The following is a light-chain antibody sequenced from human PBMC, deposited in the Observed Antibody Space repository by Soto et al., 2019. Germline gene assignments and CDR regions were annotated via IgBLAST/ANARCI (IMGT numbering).Light chain of an antibody. CDR2: GAS. CDR3: QQYNNWPPLT. V-gene: IGKV3D-15*01. J-gene: IGKJ5*01. Sequence: EIVLTQSPGTLSLSPGERATLSFRASQRVGSNYLAWYQQKLGQAPRLLIYGASTRATGIPARFSGSGSGTEFILTISSLQSEDFAVYYCQQYNNWPPLTFGQGTRLEI. CDR1: QRVGSN.